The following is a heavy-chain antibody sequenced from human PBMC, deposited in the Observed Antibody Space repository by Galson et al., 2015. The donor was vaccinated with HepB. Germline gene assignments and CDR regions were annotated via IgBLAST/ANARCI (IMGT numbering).Heavy chain of an antibody. CDR2: ISSSSSYI. CDR1: GFTFSSYS. J-gene: IGHJ3*02. D-gene: IGHD6-19*01. CDR3: ARDSSSGWSESDAFDI. Sequence: SLRLSCAASGFTFSSYSMNWVRQAPGKGLEWVSSISSSSSYIYYADSVKGRFTISRDNAKNSLYLQMNSLRAEDTAVYYCARDSSSGWSESDAFDIWGQGTMVTVSS. V-gene: IGHV3-21*01.